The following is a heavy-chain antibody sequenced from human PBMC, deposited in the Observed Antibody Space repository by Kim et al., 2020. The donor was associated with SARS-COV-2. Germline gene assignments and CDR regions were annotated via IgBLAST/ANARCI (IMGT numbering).Heavy chain of an antibody. V-gene: IGHV4-39*01. D-gene: IGHD6-19*01. CDR3: ARRAVEPYYYYGMDV. J-gene: IGHJ6*02. Sequence: PSLKSRVTISVDTSKNQFSLKLSSVTAADTAVYYCARRAVEPYYYYGMDVWGQGTTVTVSS.